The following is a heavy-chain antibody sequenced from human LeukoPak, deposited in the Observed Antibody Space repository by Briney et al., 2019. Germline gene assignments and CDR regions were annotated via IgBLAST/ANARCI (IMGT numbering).Heavy chain of an antibody. CDR3: ARDNGVVHGVYYMDV. CDR2: IKQDGSEK. D-gene: IGHD3-3*01. V-gene: IGHV3-7*01. J-gene: IGHJ6*03. CDR1: GFTFSNYW. Sequence: GGSLRLSCAASGFTFSNYWMTWVRQAAGKGLEWVADIKQDGSEKLYVNSVRGRFTISRDNAKMSLSLQMNSLRAEDTAVYYCARDNGVVHGVYYMDVWGKGTTVTVS.